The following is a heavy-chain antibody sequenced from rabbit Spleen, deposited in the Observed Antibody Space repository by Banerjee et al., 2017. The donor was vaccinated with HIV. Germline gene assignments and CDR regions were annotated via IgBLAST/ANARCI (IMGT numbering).Heavy chain of an antibody. D-gene: IGHD8-1*01. J-gene: IGHJ3*01. CDR1: GFSFSDRDV. Sequence: QEQLEESGGGLVKPEGSLTLTCKASGFSFSDRDVMCWVRQAPGKGLEWIACINTATGKAVYASWAKGRFTISKTSSTTVTLQMTSLTAADTATYFCARDGSSYYTFELWGQGTLVTVS. V-gene: IGHV1S45*01. CDR2: INTATGKA. CDR3: ARDGSSYYTFEL.